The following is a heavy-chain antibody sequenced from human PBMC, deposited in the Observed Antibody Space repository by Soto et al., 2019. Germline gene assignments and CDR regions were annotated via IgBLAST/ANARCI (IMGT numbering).Heavy chain of an antibody. CDR3: AIGAGWNYYYHGMDV. CDR2: ISGSGGST. D-gene: IGHD3-16*01. J-gene: IGHJ6*02. CDR1: GFTFSSYA. V-gene: IGHV3-23*01. Sequence: PGGSLRLSCAASGFTFSSYAMSWVRQAPGKGLEWVSAISGSGGSTYYADSVKGRFTISRDNSKNTLYLQMNSLRAEDTAVYYCAIGAGWNYYYHGMDVWGQGTTVTVSS.